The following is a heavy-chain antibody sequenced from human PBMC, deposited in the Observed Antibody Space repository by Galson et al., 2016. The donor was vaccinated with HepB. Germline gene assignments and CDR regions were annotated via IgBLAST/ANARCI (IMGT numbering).Heavy chain of an antibody. CDR2: IWFDGSSK. CDR1: GFTFSHYG. D-gene: IGHD4/OR15-4a*01. V-gene: IGHV3-33*08. J-gene: IGHJ4*02. Sequence: SLRLSCAASGFTFSHYGMHWVRQAPGEGLEWVAMIWFDGSSKHHSDSVRGRFTISRDNSKNTLYLEMNSLRAEDTAVYYCATEDLSSPGNGALDIWGQGNLVTVSS. CDR3: ATEDLSSPGNGALDI.